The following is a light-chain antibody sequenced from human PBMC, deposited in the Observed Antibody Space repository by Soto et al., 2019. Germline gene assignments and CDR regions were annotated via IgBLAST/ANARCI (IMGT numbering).Light chain of an antibody. CDR3: QQYGSSPPLT. J-gene: IGKJ4*01. V-gene: IGKV3-20*01. Sequence: EISMTQFTAILSASPGGGATLSCRAAQDVTTNFAWYQQKPGQAPRLLIYGASSRATGIPDRFSGSGSGTDFTLTISRLEPEDSAVYYCQQYGSSPPLTFGGGTKV. CDR2: GAS. CDR1: QDVTTN.